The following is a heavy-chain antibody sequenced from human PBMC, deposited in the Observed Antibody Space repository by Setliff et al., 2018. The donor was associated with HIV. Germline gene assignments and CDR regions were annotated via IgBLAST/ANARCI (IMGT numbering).Heavy chain of an antibody. V-gene: IGHV4-31*03. J-gene: IGHJ4*02. Sequence: SETLSLTCTVSGDSITSGGYFWSWIRQHPGKGLEWIGHNYYSGSTYYNPSLKSRVTISVDTSKNQFSLKLTSVTAADTAVYYCARLMRDYGEYDWGQGTLVTVSS. D-gene: IGHD4-17*01. CDR2: NYYSGST. CDR1: GDSITSGGYF. CDR3: ARLMRDYGEYD.